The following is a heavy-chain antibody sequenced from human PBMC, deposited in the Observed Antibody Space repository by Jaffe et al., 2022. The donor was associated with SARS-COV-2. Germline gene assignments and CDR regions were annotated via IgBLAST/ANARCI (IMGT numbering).Heavy chain of an antibody. D-gene: IGHD2-2*01. CDR2: IYHTGRT. J-gene: IGHJ5*02. V-gene: IGHV4-38-2*02. CDR1: DYSISSGYY. Sequence: QVQLQESGPGLVKPSETLSLTCTVSDYSISSGYYWGWIRQPPGKGLEWIGSIYHTGRTYYNPSLKSRVTISVDTSKNQFSLKLTSVTAADTAMYYCARDWWNIVLLPTAHYWFDPWGPGTLVTVSS. CDR3: ARDWWNIVLLPTAHYWFDP.